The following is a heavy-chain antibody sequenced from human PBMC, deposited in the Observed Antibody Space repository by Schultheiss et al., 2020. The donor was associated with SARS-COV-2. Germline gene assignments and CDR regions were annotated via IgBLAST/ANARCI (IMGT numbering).Heavy chain of an antibody. Sequence: GGSLRLSCAASGFTVSSNYMSWVRQAPGKGLEWVSVIYSCGSTYYADSVKGRFTISRDNSNSILYLQMSSLRVEDTAVYYCAKTLGSSRGLLWFGELFDSCGQGTQVTVSS. CDR3: AKTLGSSRGLLWFGELFDS. CDR1: GFTVSSNY. J-gene: IGHJ4*02. D-gene: IGHD3-10*01. CDR2: IYSCGST. V-gene: IGHV3-66*03.